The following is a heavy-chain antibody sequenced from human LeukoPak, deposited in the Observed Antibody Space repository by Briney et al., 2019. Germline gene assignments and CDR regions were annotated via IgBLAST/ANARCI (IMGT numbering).Heavy chain of an antibody. J-gene: IGHJ3*02. D-gene: IGHD4-17*01. CDR1: GYTFTSYY. V-gene: IGHV1-46*01. CDR3: AREGAYGDYGAHAFDI. Sequence: ASVKVSCKASGYTFTSYYMHWVRQAPGQGLEWMGIINPSGGSTSYAQKFQGKVTMTRDMSTSTVYMELSSLRSEDTAVYYCAREGAYGDYGAHAFDIWGQGTMVTVSS. CDR2: INPSGGST.